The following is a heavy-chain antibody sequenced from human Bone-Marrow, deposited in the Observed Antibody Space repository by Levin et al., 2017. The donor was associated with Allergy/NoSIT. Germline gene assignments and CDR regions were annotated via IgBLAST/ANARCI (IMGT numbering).Heavy chain of an antibody. J-gene: IGHJ4*02. Sequence: GESLKISCKSSGYSFTTYWIGWVRQMPGKGLEWMGIIYPGDSDTSYSPSFQGQVTISADKSISTAYLHWSSLKASDTAMYYCARQLMTAVGTTFDYWGQGTLVTVSS. D-gene: IGHD4-23*01. CDR1: GYSFTTYW. CDR2: IYPGDSDT. CDR3: ARQLMTAVGTTFDY. V-gene: IGHV5-51*01.